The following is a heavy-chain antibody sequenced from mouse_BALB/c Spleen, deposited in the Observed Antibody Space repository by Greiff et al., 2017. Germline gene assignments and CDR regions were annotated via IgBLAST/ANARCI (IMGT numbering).Heavy chain of an antibody. Sequence: EVNVVESGGGLVKPGGSLKLSCAASGFTFSDYYMYWVRQTPEKRLEWVATISDGGSYTYYPDSVKGRFTISRDNAKNNLYLQMSSLKSEDTAMYYCARDRSYYGNYGTFAYWGQGTLVTVSA. CDR1: GFTFSDYY. CDR3: ARDRSYYGNYGTFAY. D-gene: IGHD2-10*01. V-gene: IGHV5-4*02. CDR2: ISDGGSYT. J-gene: IGHJ3*01.